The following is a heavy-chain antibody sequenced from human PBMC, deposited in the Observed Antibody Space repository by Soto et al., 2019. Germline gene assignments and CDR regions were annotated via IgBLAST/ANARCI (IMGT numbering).Heavy chain of an antibody. J-gene: IGHJ6*02. Sequence: PWGSLRLSCVASGLTVIHNYMALVRHSPEMGLEWVSILYTEGTTYYADSVKGRFTISRDSSKNTLFLQMDSLRAEDTAVYYCVRPRPSGENYGMDVWGQGTTVTVSS. V-gene: IGHV3-53*01. CDR3: VRPRPSGENYGMDV. CDR2: LYTEGTT. CDR1: GLTVIHNY. D-gene: IGHD3-16*01.